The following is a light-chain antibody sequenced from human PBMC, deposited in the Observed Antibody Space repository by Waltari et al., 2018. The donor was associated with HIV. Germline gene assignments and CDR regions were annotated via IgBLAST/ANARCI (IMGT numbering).Light chain of an antibody. V-gene: IGLV2-14*03. J-gene: IGLJ2*01. CDR2: DIS. CDR3: TKYTSTNVLIL. CDR1: MGDLTY. Sequence: QSAPTQPASVSGSPGQSITISCNNMGDLTYVSWYQQNPGKAPKLLSYDISNRPPGISSRFSGSKSCDTASLTISGLQADDESDYFCTKYTSTNVLILFGGGTKVTVL.